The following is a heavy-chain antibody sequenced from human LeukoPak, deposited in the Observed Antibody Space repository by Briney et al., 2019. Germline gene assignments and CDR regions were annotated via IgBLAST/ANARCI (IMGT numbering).Heavy chain of an antibody. V-gene: IGHV3-30*02. J-gene: IGHJ3*02. CDR3: AKDFRGYSYGYDAFDN. D-gene: IGHD5-18*01. CDR2: IRYDGSNK. CDR1: GFTFSSYG. Sequence: GGSLRLSCAASGFTFSSYGMHWVRQAPGKGLEWVAFIRYDGSNKYYADSVKGRFTISRDNSKNTLYLQMNSLRAEDTAVYYCAKDFRGYSYGYDAFDNWGQGTMVTVSS.